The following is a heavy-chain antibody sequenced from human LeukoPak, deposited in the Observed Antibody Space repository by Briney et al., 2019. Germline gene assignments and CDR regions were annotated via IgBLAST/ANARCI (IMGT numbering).Heavy chain of an antibody. V-gene: IGHV4-61*08. CDR3: ARDGLLWFGELFAFDI. CDR1: GGSINTGGYH. CDR2: IFHTGST. Sequence: SETLSLTCSVSGGSINTGGYHWSWIRQSPAKGLEWIGYIFHTGSTNYNPSLKSRVTISVDTSKNQFSLKLSSVTAADTAVYYCARDGLLWFGELFAFDIWGQGTMVTVSS. D-gene: IGHD3-10*01. J-gene: IGHJ3*02.